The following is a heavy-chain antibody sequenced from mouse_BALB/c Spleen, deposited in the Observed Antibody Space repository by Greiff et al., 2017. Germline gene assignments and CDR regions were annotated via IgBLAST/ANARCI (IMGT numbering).Heavy chain of an antibody. D-gene: IGHD3-1*01. CDR1: GYSITSGYY. CDR3: ARVGGGAMDY. Sequence: ESGPGLVKPSQSLSLTCSVTGYSITSGYYWNWIRQFPGNKLEWMGYISYDGSNNYNPSLKNRISITRDTSKNQFFLKLNSVTTEDTATYYCARVGGGAMDYWGQGTSVTVSS. V-gene: IGHV3-6*02. CDR2: ISYDGSN. J-gene: IGHJ4*01.